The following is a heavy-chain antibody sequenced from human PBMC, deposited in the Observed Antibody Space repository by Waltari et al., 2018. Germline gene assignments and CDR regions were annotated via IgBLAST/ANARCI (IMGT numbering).Heavy chain of an antibody. CDR2: IHGSGRS. J-gene: IGHJ4*02. Sequence: QVQLQESGPGLVKPSGTLSVTCAVSGDSISGSYWWSWVRQPPGKGLEWIGQIHGSGRSNYNPSLEIRLTVSMDTSSNHFSLTVTSATAADTAIYYCARDRGRGLYLDSWGQGTLVTVSP. CDR1: GDSISGSYW. CDR3: ARDRGRGLYLDS. D-gene: IGHD1-26*01. V-gene: IGHV4-4*02.